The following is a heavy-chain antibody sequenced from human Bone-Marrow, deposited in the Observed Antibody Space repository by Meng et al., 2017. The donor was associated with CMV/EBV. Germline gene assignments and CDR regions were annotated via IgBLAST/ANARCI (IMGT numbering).Heavy chain of an antibody. Sequence: GGSLRLSCAASGFRFNDYSMNWVRQAPGKGLEWVSGINWNGGSTGYADSVKGRFTISRDNAKNSLYLQMNSLRAEDTALYYCARDNRGYDSSGYFEFDYWGQGTLVTVSS. V-gene: IGHV3-20*04. CDR3: ARDNRGYDSSGYFEFDY. CDR1: GFRFNDYS. D-gene: IGHD3-22*01. J-gene: IGHJ4*02. CDR2: INWNGGST.